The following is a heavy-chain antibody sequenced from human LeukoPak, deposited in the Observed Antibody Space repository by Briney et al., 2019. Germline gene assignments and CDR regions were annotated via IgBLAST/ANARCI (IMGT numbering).Heavy chain of an antibody. CDR3: ARNKYSSSSTALYYYYYMDV. D-gene: IGHD6-6*01. Sequence: GGSLRLSCAASGFTFSDYYMSWIRQAPGKGLEWVSYISSSGSTIYYADSVKGRFTISRDNAKNSLYLQMNSLRAEDTAVYYCARNKYSSSSTALYYYYYMDVWGKGTTVTVSS. V-gene: IGHV3-11*01. CDR1: GFTFSDYY. J-gene: IGHJ6*03. CDR2: ISSSGSTI.